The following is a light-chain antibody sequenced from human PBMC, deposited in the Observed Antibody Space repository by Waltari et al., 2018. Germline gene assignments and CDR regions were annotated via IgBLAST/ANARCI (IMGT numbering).Light chain of an antibody. CDR3: QQYYSTFLT. CDR1: QSLFYNSNNQNY. Sequence: DIVMTQTPESLTVSLGDRATSNCTSSQSLFYNSNNQNYLAWYQQKPGQPPKVLIYWASTRESGVPERFSGSGSGTDFTLTITNLQPEDVAVYYCQQYYSTFLTFGGGTKVE. V-gene: IGKV4-1*01. J-gene: IGKJ4*01. CDR2: WAS.